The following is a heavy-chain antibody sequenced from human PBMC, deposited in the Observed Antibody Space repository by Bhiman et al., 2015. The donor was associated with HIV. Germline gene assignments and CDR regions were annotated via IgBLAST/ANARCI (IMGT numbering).Heavy chain of an antibody. Sequence: QVQLVESGGGVVQPGRSLRLSCAASGFTFSSYAMHWVRQAPGKGLEWVAVISYDGSNKYYADSVKGRFTISRDNSKNTLYLQMNSLRAEDTAVYYCARDRIRYNRIFGVVNYGMDVWGQGTTVTVSS. CDR2: ISYDGSNK. V-gene: IGHV3-30-3*01. D-gene: IGHD3-3*01. J-gene: IGHJ6*02. CDR3: ARDRIRYNRIFGVVNYGMDV. CDR1: GFTFSSYA.